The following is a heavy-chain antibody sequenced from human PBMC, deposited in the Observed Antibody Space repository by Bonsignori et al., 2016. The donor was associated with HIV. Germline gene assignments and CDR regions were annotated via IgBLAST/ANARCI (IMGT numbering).Heavy chain of an antibody. CDR3: AKGSL. CDR2: ISGSGDIT. J-gene: IGHJ6*02. Sequence: EVQLVESGGGLVQPGGALRLSCATSGFSFSNYFMTWVRQAPGKGFEWVSGISGSGDITHYADSVRGRFTISRDNSKNTLDLQMNSLRVDDTAVYYCAKGSLWGPGSTVSVSS. V-gene: IGHV3-23*04. CDR1: GFSFSNYF.